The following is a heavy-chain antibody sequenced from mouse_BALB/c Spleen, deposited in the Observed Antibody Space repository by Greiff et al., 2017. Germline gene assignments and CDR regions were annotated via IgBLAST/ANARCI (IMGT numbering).Heavy chain of an antibody. CDR2: IWAGGST. CDR1: GFSLTSYG. D-gene: IGHD2-1*01. CDR3: AREGGIYYGNYVFAY. V-gene: IGHV2-9*02. Sequence: VKLVESGPGLVAPSQSLSITCTVSGFSLTSYGVHWVRQPPGKGLEWLGVIWAGGSTNYNSALMSRLSISKDNSKSQVFLKMNSLQTDDTAMYYCAREGGIYYGNYVFAYWGQGTTLTVSS. J-gene: IGHJ2*01.